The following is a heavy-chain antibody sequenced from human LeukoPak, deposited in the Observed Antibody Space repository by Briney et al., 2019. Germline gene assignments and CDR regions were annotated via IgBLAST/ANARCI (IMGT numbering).Heavy chain of an antibody. J-gene: IGHJ4*02. CDR2: IYSGGST. Sequence: GGSLRLSCAASGFTFSDYYMSWVRQAPGKGLEWVSVIYSGGSTYYADSVKGRFTISRDNSKNTLYLQMNSLRAEDTAEYYCARVVVAALDYWGQGTLVTVSS. CDR3: ARVVVAALDY. CDR1: GFTFSDYY. D-gene: IGHD2-15*01. V-gene: IGHV3-53*01.